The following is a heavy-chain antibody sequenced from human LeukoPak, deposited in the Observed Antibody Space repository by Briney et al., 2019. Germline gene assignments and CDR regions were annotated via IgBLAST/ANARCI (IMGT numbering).Heavy chain of an antibody. J-gene: IGHJ1*01. CDR3: AKEGDDYYDSSGYRHLQS. Sequence: GGSLRLSCAASGITFSSYAMHWVRQAPGKGLEWVAFIRYDGSEKYYADSVKGRFTISRDNSKNTLHLQMNSLRAEDTAVYYCAKEGDDYYDSSGYRHLQSWGQGTLVTVSS. V-gene: IGHV3-30*02. D-gene: IGHD3-22*01. CDR2: IRYDGSEK. CDR1: GITFSSYA.